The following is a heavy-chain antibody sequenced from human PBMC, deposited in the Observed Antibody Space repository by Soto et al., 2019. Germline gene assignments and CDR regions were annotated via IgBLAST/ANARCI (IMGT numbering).Heavy chain of an antibody. D-gene: IGHD6-19*01. CDR3: AREGRIAVAGNYYYYYGMDV. V-gene: IGHV1-18*01. J-gene: IGHJ6*02. Sequence: GASVKVSCKASGYTFTSYGISWVRQAPGQGLEWMGWISAYNGNTNYAQKLQGRVTMTTDTSTSTAYMELRSLRSDDTAVYYCAREGRIAVAGNYYYYYGMDVWGQGTTVTSP. CDR2: ISAYNGNT. CDR1: GYTFTSYG.